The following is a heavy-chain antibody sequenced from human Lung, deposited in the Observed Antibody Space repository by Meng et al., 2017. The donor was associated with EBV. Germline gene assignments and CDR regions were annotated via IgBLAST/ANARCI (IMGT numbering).Heavy chain of an antibody. J-gene: IGHJ2*01. CDR1: GYNFINYA. Sequence: QVVLGQSVSEWKKPGASWQVSCKGSGYNFINYAIHWLRPATGQGLEWMGWINTHTGNPTYGQGFTGRFVLSSDTSVRTANLQISSLKAEDTAVYYCARGGPYPDSSGFHWYFDLWGRGTLVTVSS. CDR2: INTHTGNP. D-gene: IGHD3-22*01. V-gene: IGHV7-4-1*02. CDR3: ARGGPYPDSSGFHWYFDL.